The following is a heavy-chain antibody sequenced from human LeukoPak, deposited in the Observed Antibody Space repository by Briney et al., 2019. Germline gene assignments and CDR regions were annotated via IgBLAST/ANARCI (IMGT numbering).Heavy chain of an antibody. J-gene: IGHJ6*02. CDR3: ARDRRYCSSTSCRSYYYYYGMDV. D-gene: IGHD2-2*01. CDR1: GGTFSSYA. V-gene: IGHV1-69*13. Sequence: SVKVSCKASGGTFSSYAISWVRQAPGQGLEWMGGIIPISGTANYAQKFQGRVTITADESTSTAYMGLSSLRSEDTAVCYCARDRRYCSSTSCRSYYYYYGMDVWGQGTTVTVSS. CDR2: IIPISGTA.